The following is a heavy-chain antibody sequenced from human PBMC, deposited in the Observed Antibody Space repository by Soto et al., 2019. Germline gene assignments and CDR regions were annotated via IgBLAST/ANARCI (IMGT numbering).Heavy chain of an antibody. CDR2: IKYDGSEK. CDR3: ASSPHKDSRPDY. V-gene: IGHV3-7*03. Sequence: EVQLVESGGGLVQPGGSLRLSCAASGFTFSSYWMSWVRQAPGRGLEWMANIKYDGSEKYYVDSVKGRLTISRDNAKNLLYLQMNSLRAEDTAVYYCASSPHKDSRPDYWGQGTLVTVSS. D-gene: IGHD3-22*01. CDR1: GFTFSSYW. J-gene: IGHJ4*02.